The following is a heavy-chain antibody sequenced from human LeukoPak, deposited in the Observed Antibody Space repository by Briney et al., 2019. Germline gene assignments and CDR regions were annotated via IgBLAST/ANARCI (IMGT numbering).Heavy chain of an antibody. CDR3: AKDSTPYSGNTFYFDY. J-gene: IGHJ4*02. CDR1: GFTFSSYA. Sequence: PGGSLRLSCAASGFTFSSYAISWVRQAPGKGLEWVSTMSGSGMTPKYADSVKGRFTTSRDNSNNTLYLQMNSLRAEDTAVYYCAKDSTPYSGNTFYFDYWGQGTLVTVSS. D-gene: IGHD1-7*01. V-gene: IGHV3-23*01. CDR2: MSGSGMTP.